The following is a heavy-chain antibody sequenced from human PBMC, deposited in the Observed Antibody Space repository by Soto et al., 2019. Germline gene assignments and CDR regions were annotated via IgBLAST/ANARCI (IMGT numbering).Heavy chain of an antibody. J-gene: IGHJ4*02. D-gene: IGHD2-15*01. V-gene: IGHV3-72*01. Sequence: EVQLVESGGGLVQPGGSLRLSCAASGFASSDHYMDWVRQAPGKGLEWLGRTKNKGQSFTIEYAPSVKGRFIISRDDSKNSVFLQINSLRPDDTAVYYCARWVAGAADCWGQGTQVTVSS. CDR1: GFASSDHY. CDR2: TKNKGQSFTI. CDR3: ARWVAGAADC.